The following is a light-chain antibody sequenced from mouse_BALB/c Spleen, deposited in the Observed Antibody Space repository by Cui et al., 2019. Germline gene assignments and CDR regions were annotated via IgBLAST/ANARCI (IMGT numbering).Light chain of an antibody. CDR3: QQWSSNPPT. CDR1: SSVSY. Sequence: QIVLTQSPALMSASPGEKVTMTCSASSSVSYMYWYQQKPRSSPKPWIYLTSNLASGVPASFSGSGSGTSYSLTISSMEAEDAATYYCQQWSSNPPTFGAGTKLELK. CDR2: LTS. J-gene: IGKJ5*01. V-gene: IGKV4-68*01.